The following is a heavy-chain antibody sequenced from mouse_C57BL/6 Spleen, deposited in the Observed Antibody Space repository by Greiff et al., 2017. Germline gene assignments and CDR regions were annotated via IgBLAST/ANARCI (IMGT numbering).Heavy chain of an antibody. J-gene: IGHJ1*03. V-gene: IGHV5-4*01. D-gene: IGHD2-5*01. CDR2: ISDGGSYT. CDR1: GFTFSSYA. Sequence: EVLLVESGGGLVKPGGSLKLSCEASGFTFSSYAMSWVRQTPEKRLEWVATISDGGSYTYYPDNVKGRVTLSRDNAKNKLYLHMSHLTSEDTAMYYCARAYSNYGGWDVDVWGTGTTVTVSS. CDR3: ARAYSNYGGWDVDV.